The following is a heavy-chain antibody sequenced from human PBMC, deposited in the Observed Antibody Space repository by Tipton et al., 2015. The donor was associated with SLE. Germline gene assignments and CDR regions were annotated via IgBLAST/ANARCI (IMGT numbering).Heavy chain of an antibody. J-gene: IGHJ6*02. CDR3: ARDLFRYDLSVMDV. CDR1: GFTFSSYG. Sequence: SLRLSCAGSGFTFSSYGMHWVRQAPGKGLEWVAFIRSDGSKQYYADSVRGRFTISRDNSKSTLYLQMNSLRPEDTAVYYCARDLFRYDLSVMDVWGQGTTVTVSS. CDR2: IRSDGSKQ. V-gene: IGHV3-30*02. D-gene: IGHD3-3*01.